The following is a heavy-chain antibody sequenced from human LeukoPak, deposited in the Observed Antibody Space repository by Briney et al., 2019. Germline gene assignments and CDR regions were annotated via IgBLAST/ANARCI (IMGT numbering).Heavy chain of an antibody. J-gene: IGHJ4*02. Sequence: GGSLRLSCAASGFTFSSYWMSWVRQAPGKGLEWVANIKQDGSEKYYVDSVKGRFTISRDNAKNSLYLQMNSLRAEDTAVYYCARSIPKYYYDSSGLAGRYYFDYWGQGTLVTVS. CDR3: ARSIPKYYYDSSGLAGRYYFDY. D-gene: IGHD3-22*01. V-gene: IGHV3-7*01. CDR2: IKQDGSEK. CDR1: GFTFSSYW.